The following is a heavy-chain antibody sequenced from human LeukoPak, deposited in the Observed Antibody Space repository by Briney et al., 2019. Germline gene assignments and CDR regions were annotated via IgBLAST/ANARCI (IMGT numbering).Heavy chain of an antibody. Sequence: GGSLRLSCAASGYTFSRYWMHWVRQGPGKALVWVSRINEDGSSTSYAESVRGRFTISRDNAKNTLYLQMNSLRAEDAAVYYCTTDTFGARDSWGQGTLVTVSS. J-gene: IGHJ4*02. CDR1: GYTFSRYW. CDR2: INEDGSST. V-gene: IGHV3-74*01. CDR3: TTDTFGARDS. D-gene: IGHD3-10*01.